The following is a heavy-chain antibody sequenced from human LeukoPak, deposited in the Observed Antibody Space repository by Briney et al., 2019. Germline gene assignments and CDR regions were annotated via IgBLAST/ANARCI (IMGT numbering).Heavy chain of an antibody. D-gene: IGHD3-10*01. CDR3: ARGPRRITMVRETYYYYYYGMDV. Sequence: PSETLSLTCTVSGGSISSYYWSWIRQPPGKGLEWIGYIYYSGSTNYNPSLKSRVTISVDTSKNQFSLKLSSVTAADTAVYYCARGPRRITMVRETYYYYYYGMDVWGQGTTVTVSS. J-gene: IGHJ6*02. CDR2: IYYSGST. CDR1: GGSISSYY. V-gene: IGHV4-59*12.